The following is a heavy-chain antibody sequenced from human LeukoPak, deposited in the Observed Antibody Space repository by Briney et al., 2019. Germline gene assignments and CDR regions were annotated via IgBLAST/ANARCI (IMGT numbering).Heavy chain of an antibody. J-gene: IGHJ4*02. V-gene: IGHV3-33*08. CDR2: IWYDGSNK. CDR1: GFTFSSYG. D-gene: IGHD2-2*01. CDR3: ARGGEMAYQLLWPANIDY. Sequence: PGGSLRLSCAASGFTFSSYGMHWVRQAPGKGLEWVAVIWYDGSNKYYADSVKGRFTISRDNSKNTLYLQMNSLRAEDTAVYYCARGGEMAYQLLWPANIDYWGQGTLVTVSS.